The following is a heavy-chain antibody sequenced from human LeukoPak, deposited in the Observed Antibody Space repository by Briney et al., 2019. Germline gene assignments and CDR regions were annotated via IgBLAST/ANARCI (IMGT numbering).Heavy chain of an antibody. J-gene: IGHJ4*02. CDR1: GFTFSSYG. CDR2: IWYDGSNK. D-gene: IGHD6-6*01. CDR3: ARDGSPYSSSSFDY. Sequence: GGSLRLSCAASGFTFSSYGMHWVRQAPGKGLEWVAVIWYDGSNKYYADSVKGRFTISRDNSKNTLYLQMNSLRAEDTAVYYCARDGSPYSSSSFDYWGQGTLVTVSS. V-gene: IGHV3-33*01.